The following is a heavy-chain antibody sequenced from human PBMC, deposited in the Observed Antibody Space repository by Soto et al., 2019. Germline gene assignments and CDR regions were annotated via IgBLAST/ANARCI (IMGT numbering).Heavy chain of an antibody. D-gene: IGHD3-22*01. CDR1: GYSFTSYW. CDR2: IYPGDSDT. V-gene: IGHV5-51*01. Sequence: GESLKISCKGSGYSFTSYWIGWVCQMPWKGLEWMGIIYPGDSDTRYSPSFQGQVTISADKSVSTAYLQWSSLKASDTAMYYCASSYYYDSRGYYYYGMDVWGQGTTVTVSS. CDR3: ASSYYYDSRGYYYYGMDV. J-gene: IGHJ6*02.